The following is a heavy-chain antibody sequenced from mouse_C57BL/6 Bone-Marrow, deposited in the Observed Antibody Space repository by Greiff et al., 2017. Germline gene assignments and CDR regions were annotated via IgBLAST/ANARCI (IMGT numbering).Heavy chain of an antibody. D-gene: IGHD1-1*01. CDR3: ARRHYYGTLFAY. CDR2: ISGGGGKT. CDR1: GFTFSSYT. V-gene: IGHV5-9*01. Sequence: EVNVVQSGGGLVKPGGSLKLSCAASGFTFSSYTMSWVRQTPEQRLEWVATISGGGGKTYYPDSVKGRFTISRDNAKNTLYLQMSSLRSEDTALYYCARRHYYGTLFAYWGQGTLVTVSA. J-gene: IGHJ3*01.